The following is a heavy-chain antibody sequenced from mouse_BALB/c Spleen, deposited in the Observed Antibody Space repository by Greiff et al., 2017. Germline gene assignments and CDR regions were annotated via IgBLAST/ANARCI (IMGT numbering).Heavy chain of an antibody. D-gene: IGHD1-2*01. V-gene: IGHV5-17*02. CDR3: AAYGYGFDY. J-gene: IGHJ3*01. CDR1: GFTFSSFG. CDR2: ISSGSSTI. Sequence: EVMLVESGGGLVQPGGSRKLSCAASGFTFSSFGMHWVRQAPEKGLEWVAYISSGSSTIYYADTVKGRFTISRDNPKNTLFLQMTSLRSEDTAMYYCAAYGYGFDYWGQGTLVTVSA.